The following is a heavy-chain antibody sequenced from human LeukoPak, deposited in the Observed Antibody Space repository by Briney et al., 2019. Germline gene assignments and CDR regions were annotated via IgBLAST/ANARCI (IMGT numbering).Heavy chain of an antibody. CDR1: GFTFSNYW. Sequence: GGSLRLSCAASGFTFSNYWMHWVRQAPGKGLNWVAFIRYDGNNKYYADSVKGRFTISRDNSKNTLYLQMNSLRAEDTAVYYCAKENWGVDYWGQGTLVTVSS. D-gene: IGHD7-27*01. J-gene: IGHJ4*02. CDR2: IRYDGNNK. CDR3: AKENWGVDY. V-gene: IGHV3-30*02.